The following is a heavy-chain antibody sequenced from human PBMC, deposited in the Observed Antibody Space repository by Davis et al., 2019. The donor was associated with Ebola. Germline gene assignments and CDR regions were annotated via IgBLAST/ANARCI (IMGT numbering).Heavy chain of an antibody. V-gene: IGHV4-34*01. Sequence: SETLSLTCAVYGGSFSGYYWSWIRQLPGKGLEWIGEINHSGSTNYNPSLKSRVTISVDTSKNQFSLKLSSVTAADTAVYYCARVVGATSSVWFDPWGQGTLVTVSS. J-gene: IGHJ5*02. CDR1: GGSFSGYY. CDR2: INHSGST. CDR3: ARVVGATSSVWFDP. D-gene: IGHD1-26*01.